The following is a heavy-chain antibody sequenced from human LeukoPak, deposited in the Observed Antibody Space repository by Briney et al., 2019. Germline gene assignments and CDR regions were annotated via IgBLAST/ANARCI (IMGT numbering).Heavy chain of an antibody. J-gene: IGHJ2*01. V-gene: IGHV4-34*01. D-gene: IGHD4-17*01. Sequence: PSETLSLTCAVYGGSFSGYYWSWIRQPPGKGLEWIGEINHSGSTNYNPSLKSRVTISVDTSKNQFSLKLSSVTAADTAVYYCARSDFYGDYRYWYFDLWGRGTLVTVSS. CDR2: INHSGST. CDR1: GGSFSGYY. CDR3: ARSDFYGDYRYWYFDL.